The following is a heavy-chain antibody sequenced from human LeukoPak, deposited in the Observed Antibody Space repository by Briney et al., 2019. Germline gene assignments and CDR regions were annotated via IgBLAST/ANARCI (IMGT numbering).Heavy chain of an antibody. CDR2: ISSSSSYI. V-gene: IGHV3-21*01. CDR3: ARDLAGRVAAAGTAFDY. J-gene: IGHJ4*02. Sequence: PGGSLRLSCAASGFTFSSYSMNWVRQAPGKGLEWVSSISSSSSYIYYADSVKGRFTISRDNAKTSLYLQMNSLRGEDTAVYYCARDLAGRVAAAGTAFDYWGQGTLVTVSS. D-gene: IGHD6-13*01. CDR1: GFTFSSYS.